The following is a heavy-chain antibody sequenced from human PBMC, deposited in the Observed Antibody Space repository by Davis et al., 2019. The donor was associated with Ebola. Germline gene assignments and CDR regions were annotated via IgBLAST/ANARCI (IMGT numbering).Heavy chain of an antibody. D-gene: IGHD6-6*01. CDR3: AGQSIAARLVDYYYGMDV. J-gene: IGHJ6*02. Sequence: SVKVSCKASGGTFSSYAISWVRQAPGQGLEWMGGIIPIFGTANYAQKFQGRVTITADKSTSTAYMELSSLRSEDTAVYYCAGQSIAARLVDYYYGMDVWGQGTTVTVSS. CDR1: GGTFSSYA. CDR2: IIPIFGTA. V-gene: IGHV1-69*06.